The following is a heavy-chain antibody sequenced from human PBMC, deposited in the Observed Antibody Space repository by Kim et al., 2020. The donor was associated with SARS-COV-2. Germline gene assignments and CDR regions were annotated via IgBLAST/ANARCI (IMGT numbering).Heavy chain of an antibody. V-gene: IGHV1-58*01. CDR3: AADVRDAFDI. CDR2: DNT. D-gene: IGHD6-6*01. Sequence: DNTNYAQNVQDRFTSNREMSTETVYMELRSLRSEDTAVYFCAADVRDAFDIWGQGTLVTVSS. J-gene: IGHJ3*02.